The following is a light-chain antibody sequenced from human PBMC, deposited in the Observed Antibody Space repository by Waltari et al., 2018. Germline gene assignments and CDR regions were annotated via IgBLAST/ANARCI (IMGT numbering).Light chain of an antibody. Sequence: DIQMTQSPSSLSASIGDRVTITCQASEDINNYLNWYQQKPGKAPKLLIYDASNLQVGVPSRFSGGGSGTDFTVTISSLQPGDIATYYCQQHDNLPLTFGGGTKVEIK. J-gene: IGKJ4*01. V-gene: IGKV1-33*01. CDR3: QQHDNLPLT. CDR2: DAS. CDR1: EDINNY.